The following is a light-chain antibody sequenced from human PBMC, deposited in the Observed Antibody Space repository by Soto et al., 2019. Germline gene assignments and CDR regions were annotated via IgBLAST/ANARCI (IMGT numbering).Light chain of an antibody. Sequence: DVVLTQSPLSLPVTLGQSASISCRSSQSLVYSDGIAYLSWFQQRPGQSPRRLIYRASNRDPGVPDRFTGSGSGTDFTLHINRVESEDVGIYYCMQGTIWPPTFGRGTRVDIK. J-gene: IGKJ1*01. V-gene: IGKV2-30*01. CDR3: MQGTIWPPT. CDR2: RAS. CDR1: QSLVYSDGIAY.